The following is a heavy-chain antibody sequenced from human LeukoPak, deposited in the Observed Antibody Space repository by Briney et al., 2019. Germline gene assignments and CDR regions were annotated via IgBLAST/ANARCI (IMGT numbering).Heavy chain of an antibody. CDR1: GDSICIYY. V-gene: IGHV4-59*01. J-gene: IGHJ4*02. CDR2: IYNSGST. CDR3: ARVLVAGVTPFDY. Sequence: SETLSLTRTVSGDSICIYYWSWIRQPPGKGLEWIGYIYNSGSTNYNPSLKSRVTISVDTSKNQFSLMLSSVTAADTTVYYCARVLVAGVTPFDYWGQGTLVTVSS. D-gene: IGHD3-10*01.